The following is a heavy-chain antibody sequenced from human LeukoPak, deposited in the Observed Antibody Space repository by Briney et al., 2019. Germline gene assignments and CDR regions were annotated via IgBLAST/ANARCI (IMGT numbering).Heavy chain of an antibody. J-gene: IGHJ3*02. Sequence: ASVKVSCKASGYTFTSYYMHWVRQAPGQGLEWMGIINPSGGSTSYAQKSQGRVTMTRDTSTSTVYMELSSLRSEDTAVYYCARELIDYDAAFDIWGQGTMVTVSS. V-gene: IGHV1-46*01. CDR3: ARELIDYDAAFDI. CDR1: GYTFTSYY. CDR2: INPSGGST. D-gene: IGHD4/OR15-4a*01.